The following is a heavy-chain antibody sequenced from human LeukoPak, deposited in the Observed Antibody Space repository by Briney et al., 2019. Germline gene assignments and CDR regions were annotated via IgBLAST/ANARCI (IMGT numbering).Heavy chain of an antibody. J-gene: IGHJ4*02. D-gene: IGHD3-10*01. CDR3: ARDRGLTPGSDPSQNGDYSFDY. CDR1: GGSTNNDF. V-gene: IGHV4-4*07. Sequence: SETLSLTCIVSGGSTNNDFWSWIRQPAGKGLEWIGRVHAGEGTNYNPSLKSRVSMSLDTSKTQFSLILSSVTAADTAVYYCARDRGLTPGSDPSQNGDYSFDYWGQGTPVTVSS. CDR2: VHAGEGT.